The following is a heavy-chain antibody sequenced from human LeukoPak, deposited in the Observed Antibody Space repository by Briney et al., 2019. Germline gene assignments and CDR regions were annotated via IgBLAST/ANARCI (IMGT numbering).Heavy chain of an antibody. D-gene: IGHD3-16*01. CDR3: AREFGVIPDY. J-gene: IGHJ4*02. CDR2: ISSSGSTI. V-gene: IGHV3-48*03. CDR1: GFTFSSYE. Sequence: GGSLRLSCAASGFTFSSYEMNWVRQAPGKGLEWVSYISSSGSTIYYADSVKGRFTISRDNAKNSLYLQMNSLRAEDTAVYYCAREFGVIPDYWGQGTLVTVSS.